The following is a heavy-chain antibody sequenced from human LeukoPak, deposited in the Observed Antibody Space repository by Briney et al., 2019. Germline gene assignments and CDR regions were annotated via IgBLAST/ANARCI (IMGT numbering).Heavy chain of an antibody. CDR3: VNEHVDRAFTRSFEI. V-gene: IGHV3-23*01. CDR2: ISPDNT. J-gene: IGHJ3*02. Sequence: PGGSLRLSCAASGFTFSTNPMSWVRQAPGKGLEWVSAISPDNTYYADSVKGRLTISRDDSKNTVYLQMNSPRAEDTARYYCVNEHVDRAFTRSFEIWGQGTVVTVSS. CDR1: GFTFSTNP. D-gene: IGHD3-10*01.